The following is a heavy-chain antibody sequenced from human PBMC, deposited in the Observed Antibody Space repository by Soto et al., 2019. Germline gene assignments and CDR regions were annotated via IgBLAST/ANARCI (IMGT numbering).Heavy chain of an antibody. CDR3: AFSTGFDF. D-gene: IGHD4-17*01. Sequence: EVHLLESGGGLVQPGGSLRLSCAASGFTFRSFVMSWVRQAPGKGLEWVSSISAGGEYTYYADSVKGRFAASRDNSKNALSLQMISLRAEDTALYYCAFSTGFDFWGQGALVTVSS. CDR2: ISAGGEYT. V-gene: IGHV3-23*01. CDR1: GFTFRSFV. J-gene: IGHJ4*02.